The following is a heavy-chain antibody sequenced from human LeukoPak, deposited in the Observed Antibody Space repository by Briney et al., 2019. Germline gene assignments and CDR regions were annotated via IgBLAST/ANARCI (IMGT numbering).Heavy chain of an antibody. D-gene: IGHD1-26*01. J-gene: IGHJ5*02. Sequence: PSETLSLTCTVSGVSISSYYWSWLRQPPGKGLEWIGYIYYSGSTNYNPSLKSRVTISVDTSKNQFSLKLSSVTAADTAVYYCARTPRLGSSTSWFDPWGQGTLVTVSS. CDR2: IYYSGST. CDR1: GVSISSYY. CDR3: ARTPRLGSSTSWFDP. V-gene: IGHV4-59*01.